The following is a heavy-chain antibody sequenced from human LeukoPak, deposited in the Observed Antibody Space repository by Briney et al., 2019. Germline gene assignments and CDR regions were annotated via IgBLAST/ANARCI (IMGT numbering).Heavy chain of an antibody. CDR1: GGSISSGGYS. J-gene: IGHJ4*02. CDR2: IYHSGST. V-gene: IGHV4-30-2*01. Sequence: PSQTLSLTCAVSGGSISSGGYSWSWIRQPPGKGLEWIGYIYHSGSTYYNPSLKSRVTISVDRSKNQFSLKLSSVTAADTAVYYCARHNSGYDRFDYWGQGTLVTVSS. D-gene: IGHD5-12*01. CDR3: ARHNSGYDRFDY.